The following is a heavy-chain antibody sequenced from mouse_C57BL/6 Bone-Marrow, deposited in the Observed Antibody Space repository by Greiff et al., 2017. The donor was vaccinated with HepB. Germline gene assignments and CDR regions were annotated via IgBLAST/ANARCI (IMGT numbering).Heavy chain of an antibody. CDR1: GYTFTSYW. D-gene: IGHD2-4*01. CDR3: ATIYYDFSFAY. CDR2: INPSSGYT. J-gene: IGHJ3*01. Sequence: VQLQQSGAELAKPGASVTLSCKASGYTFTSYWMNWVKQRPGQGLEWIGYINPSSGYTKYNQKFKDKATLTADKSSSTAYLQLSSLTYQDSAVYYCATIYYDFSFAYWGQGTLVTVSA. V-gene: IGHV1-7*01.